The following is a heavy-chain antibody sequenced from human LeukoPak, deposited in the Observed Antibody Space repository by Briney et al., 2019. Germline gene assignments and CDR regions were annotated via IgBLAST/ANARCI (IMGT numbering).Heavy chain of an antibody. D-gene: IGHD5-18*01. CDR1: GFTFSSYG. Sequence: PGGSLRLSCAASGFTFSSYGMHWVRQAPGKGLEWVAVIWYDGSNKYYADSVKGRFTISRDNSKNTLYLQMNSLRAEDTAVYYCARDKGRIQLWLRSDAFDIWGQGTMVTVSS. J-gene: IGHJ3*02. CDR2: IWYDGSNK. V-gene: IGHV3-33*01. CDR3: ARDKGRIQLWLRSDAFDI.